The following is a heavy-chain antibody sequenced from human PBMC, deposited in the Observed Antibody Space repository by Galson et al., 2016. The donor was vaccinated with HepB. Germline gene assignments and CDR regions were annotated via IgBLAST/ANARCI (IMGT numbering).Heavy chain of an antibody. V-gene: IGHV3-21*01. CDR2: ISSRSNYI. J-gene: IGHJ3*02. CDR3: ARDGELGGSYYGRDFDI. Sequence: NWVRQAPGKGLEWVSSISSRSNYIYYADSVKGRFTISRDNAKNSLYLQMNSLRAEDTALYYCARDGELGGSYYGRDFDIWGQGTMVTVSS. D-gene: IGHD1-26*01.